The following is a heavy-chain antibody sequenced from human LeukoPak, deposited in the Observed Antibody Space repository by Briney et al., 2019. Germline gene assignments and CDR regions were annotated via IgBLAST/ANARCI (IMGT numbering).Heavy chain of an antibody. D-gene: IGHD2-2*02. J-gene: IGHJ4*02. CDR1: GFTFSSYS. V-gene: IGHV3-21*01. CDR2: ISSSSSYI. Sequence: PGGSLRLSCAASGFTFSSYSMDWVRQAPGKGLEWVSSISSSSSYIYYADSVKGRFTISRDNAKNSLYLQMNSLRAEDTAVYYCAIIVVVPAAIRAIDYWGQGTPVTVSS. CDR3: AIIVVVPAAIRAIDY.